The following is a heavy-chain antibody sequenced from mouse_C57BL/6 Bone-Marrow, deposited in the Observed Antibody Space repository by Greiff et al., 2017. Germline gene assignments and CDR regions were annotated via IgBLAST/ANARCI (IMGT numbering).Heavy chain of an antibody. V-gene: IGHV1-63*01. CDR1: GYTFTNYW. Sequence: QVQLKESGAELVRPGTSVKMSCKASGYTFTNYWIGWAKQRPGHGLEWIGVIYPGGGYTNYNEKFKGKATLTADKSSSTAYMQFSSLTSEASAIYYCARGGYAMDYWGQGTSVTVSS. CDR2: IYPGGGYT. CDR3: ARGGYAMDY. J-gene: IGHJ4*01.